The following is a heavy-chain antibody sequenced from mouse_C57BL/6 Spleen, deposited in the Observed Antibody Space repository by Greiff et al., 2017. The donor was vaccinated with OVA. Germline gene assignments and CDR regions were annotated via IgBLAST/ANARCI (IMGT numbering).Heavy chain of an antibody. CDR3: ARKGSYSNYEAMDY. V-gene: IGHV2-2*01. CDR1: GFSLTSYG. Sequence: VQGVESGPGLVQPSQSLSITCTVSGFSLTSYGVHWVRQSPGKGLEWLGVIWSGGSTDYNAAFISRLSISKDNSKSQVFFKMNSLQADDTAIYYCARKGSYSNYEAMDYWGQGTSVTVSS. CDR2: IWSGGST. J-gene: IGHJ4*01. D-gene: IGHD2-5*01.